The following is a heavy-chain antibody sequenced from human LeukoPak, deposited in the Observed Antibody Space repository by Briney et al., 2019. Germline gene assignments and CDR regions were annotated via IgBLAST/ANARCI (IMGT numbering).Heavy chain of an antibody. V-gene: IGHV1-18*01. CDR3: ARSTYILTGYYEREEGYYFDY. CDR1: GYTFTSYG. Sequence: ASVKVSCKASGYTFTSYGISWVRQAPGQGLEWMGWISAYNGNTNYAQKLQGRVTMTTDTSTSTAYMELRSLRSDDTAVYYCARSTYILTGYYEREEGYYFDYWGQGTLVTVSS. D-gene: IGHD3-9*01. CDR2: ISAYNGNT. J-gene: IGHJ4*02.